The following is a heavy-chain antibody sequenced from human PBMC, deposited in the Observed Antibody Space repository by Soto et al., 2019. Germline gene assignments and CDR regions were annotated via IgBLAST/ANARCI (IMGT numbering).Heavy chain of an antibody. V-gene: IGHV4-30-4*01. CDR3: ARDLDGLHDDNSGPYPRPG. CDR1: GGSISSDDYY. Sequence: PSETLSLTCTDSGGSISSDDYYWSWIRQAPGRGLEWIGYIHSSGSIYYNPSLESRATMSIDTARSQFSLKVSSVTVADTAVYYCARDLDGLHDDNSGPYPRPGWGQGTLVT. D-gene: IGHD3-22*01. J-gene: IGHJ1*01. CDR2: IHSSGSI.